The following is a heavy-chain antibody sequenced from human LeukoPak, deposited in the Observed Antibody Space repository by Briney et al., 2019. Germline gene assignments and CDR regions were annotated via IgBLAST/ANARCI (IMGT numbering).Heavy chain of an antibody. CDR2: ISGSGGST. D-gene: IGHD2-15*01. J-gene: IGHJ4*02. V-gene: IGHV3-23*01. CDR3: AKDPQMVVVAAEFDY. CDR1: GFTFSSYA. Sequence: KSGGSLRLSCAASGFTFSSYAMSWVRQAPGKGLEWVSAISGSGGSTYYADSVKGRFTISRDNSKNTLYLQMNSLRAEDTAVYYCAKDPQMVVVAAEFDYWGQGTLVTVSS.